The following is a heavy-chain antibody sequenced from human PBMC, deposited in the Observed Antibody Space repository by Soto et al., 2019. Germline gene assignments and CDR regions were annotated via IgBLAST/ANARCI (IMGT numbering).Heavy chain of an antibody. Sequence: GGSLRLSCAASGFTFSSYSMNWVRQAPGKGLEWVSSISSSSSYIYYADSVKGRFTISRDNAKNSLYLQMNSLRAEDTAVYYCAKERVAAHPSQTYYYGMDVWGQGTTVTVSS. D-gene: IGHD6-6*01. J-gene: IGHJ6*02. CDR2: ISSSSSYI. CDR3: AKERVAAHPSQTYYYGMDV. CDR1: GFTFSSYS. V-gene: IGHV3-21*01.